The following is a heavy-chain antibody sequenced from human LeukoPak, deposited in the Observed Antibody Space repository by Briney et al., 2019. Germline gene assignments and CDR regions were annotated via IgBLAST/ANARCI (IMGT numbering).Heavy chain of an antibody. CDR1: GFIFSSYG. D-gene: IGHD4-23*01. CDR2: ISYDGTNK. Sequence: PGRSLRLSCAASGFIFSSYGMHWVRQAPGKGLEWVAVISYDGTNKYYADSVKGRFTISRDNSKNTLYLQMNSLRAEDTAVYYCARGDYGGYYYYGMDVWGQGTTVTVSS. J-gene: IGHJ6*02. CDR3: ARGDYGGYYYYGMDV. V-gene: IGHV3-30*03.